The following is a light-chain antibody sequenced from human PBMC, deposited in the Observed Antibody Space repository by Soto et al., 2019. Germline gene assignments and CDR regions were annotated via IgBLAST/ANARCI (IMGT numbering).Light chain of an antibody. CDR1: SIDIGTYNY. CDR3: SSFTTSKTWV. Sequence: QSALTQPASVSGSPGQSITISCTGTSIDIGTYNYVSWHQQYPGNAPKLMIYEVNYRPSGVSTRFSGSKSDNTASLTISGLQAEDEGDYYCSSFTTSKTWVFGGGTKLTVL. CDR2: EVN. V-gene: IGLV2-14*01. J-gene: IGLJ3*02.